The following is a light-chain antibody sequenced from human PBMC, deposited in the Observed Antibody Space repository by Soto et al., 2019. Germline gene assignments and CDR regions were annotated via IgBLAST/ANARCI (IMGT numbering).Light chain of an antibody. CDR2: EVS. Sequence: QSALTQPASVSGSPGQSITISCTGTSSDFGGYNYVSWYQQQSGKAPKLMIHEVSNRPSGVSSRFSGSKSGNTASLTISGLQAEDEADYYCSSYTSSRAYVFGIGTKVTVL. CDR3: SSYTSSRAYV. J-gene: IGLJ1*01. CDR1: SSDFGGYNY. V-gene: IGLV2-14*01.